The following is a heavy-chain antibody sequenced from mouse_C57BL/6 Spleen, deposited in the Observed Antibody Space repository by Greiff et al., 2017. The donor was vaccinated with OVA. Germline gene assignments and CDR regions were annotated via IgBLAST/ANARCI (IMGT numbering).Heavy chain of an antibody. J-gene: IGHJ2*01. V-gene: IGHV1-82*01. CDR3: GRTRTDGYYFDY. Sequence: VQLQQSGPELVKPGASVKISCKASGYAFSSSWMNWVKQRPGKGLEWIGRIYPGDGDTNYNGKFKGKATLTADKSSSTAYMQLRSLTSEDSAVYFCGRTRTDGYYFDYWGQGTTLTVSS. D-gene: IGHD3-3*01. CDR1: GYAFSSSW. CDR2: IYPGDGDT.